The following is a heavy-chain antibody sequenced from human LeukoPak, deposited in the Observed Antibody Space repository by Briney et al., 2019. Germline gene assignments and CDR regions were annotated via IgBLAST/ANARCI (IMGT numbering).Heavy chain of an antibody. D-gene: IGHD2-15*01. V-gene: IGHV3-30*18. CDR3: AKEGEYCSGGSYRRGYYFDY. CDR1: GFTVSSNY. J-gene: IGHJ4*02. CDR2: ISYDGSNK. Sequence: GGSLRLSCAASGFTVSSNYMSWVRQAPGKGLEWVAVISYDGSNKYYADSVKGRFTISRDNSKNTLYLQMNSLRAEDTAVYYCAKEGEYCSGGSYRRGYYFDYWGQGTLVTVSS.